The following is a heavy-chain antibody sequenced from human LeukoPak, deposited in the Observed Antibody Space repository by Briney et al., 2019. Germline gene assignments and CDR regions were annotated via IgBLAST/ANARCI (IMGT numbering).Heavy chain of an antibody. J-gene: IGHJ4*02. Sequence: GGSLRLSCAASGFSFSRNWMHWVRQAPGKGLVWVSRINSDGSITNYADSVKGRFTISRDNAKNTLYLQMSSLRAEDTAVYYCAKIDAYWGQGTLVTVSS. CDR1: GFSFSRNW. CDR2: INSDGSIT. V-gene: IGHV3-74*01. CDR3: AKIDAY.